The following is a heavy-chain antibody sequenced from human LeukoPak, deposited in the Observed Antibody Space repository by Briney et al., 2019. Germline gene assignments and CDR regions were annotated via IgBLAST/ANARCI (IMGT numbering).Heavy chain of an antibody. J-gene: IGHJ5*02. CDR1: GYTFTSYY. Sequence: ASVKVSCKASGYTFTSYYMHWVRQAPGQGLEWMGIINPSGGSTSYAQKFQGRVTMTTDTSTSTAYMELRSLRSDDTAVYYCARNPIRRIAVAGTRAANWFDPWGQGTLVTVSS. CDR2: INPSGGST. V-gene: IGHV1-46*01. D-gene: IGHD6-19*01. CDR3: ARNPIRRIAVAGTRAANWFDP.